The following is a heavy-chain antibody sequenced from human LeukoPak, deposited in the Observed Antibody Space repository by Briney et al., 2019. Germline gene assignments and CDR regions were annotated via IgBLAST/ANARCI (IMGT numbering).Heavy chain of an antibody. CDR3: ARAPYSSSWSSWFDP. V-gene: IGHV1-69*04. J-gene: IGHJ5*02. Sequence: SVTVSCKASGGTFSSYAISWVRQAPGQGREGMGRIIAILGIANYAQKFQGRVTITAAKSTSTAYMELSSLRSEDTAVYYCARAPYSSSWSSWFDPWGQGTLVTVSS. D-gene: IGHD6-13*01. CDR1: GGTFSSYA. CDR2: IIAILGIA.